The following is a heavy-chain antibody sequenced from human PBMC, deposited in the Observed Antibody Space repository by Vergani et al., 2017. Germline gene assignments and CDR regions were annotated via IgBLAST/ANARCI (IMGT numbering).Heavy chain of an antibody. CDR2: IYYSGST. D-gene: IGHD3-10*01. J-gene: IGHJ4*02. Sequence: QVQRQESGPGLVKPSETLSLTCTVSGGSISSYYWSWIRQPPGKGLEWIGYIYYSGSTNYNPSLKSRVTISVDTSKNQFSLKLSSVTAADTAVYYCARGHMVRGVIKADYFDYWGQGTLVTVSS. CDR1: GGSISSYY. V-gene: IGHV4-59*01. CDR3: ARGHMVRGVIKADYFDY.